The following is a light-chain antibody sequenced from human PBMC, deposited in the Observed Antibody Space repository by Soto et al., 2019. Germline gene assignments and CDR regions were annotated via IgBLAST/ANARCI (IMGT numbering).Light chain of an antibody. CDR3: QSYDSSLSGVV. CDR1: SSNIGAGYD. J-gene: IGLJ2*01. CDR2: GNS. V-gene: IGLV1-40*01. Sequence: QSVLTQPPSVSGALGQRVTISCTGSSSNIGAGYDVHWYQQLPGTAPKLLIYGNSNRPSGVPDRFSGSKSGTSASLASTGLQAEDEADYYCQSYDSSLSGVVFGGGTKLTVL.